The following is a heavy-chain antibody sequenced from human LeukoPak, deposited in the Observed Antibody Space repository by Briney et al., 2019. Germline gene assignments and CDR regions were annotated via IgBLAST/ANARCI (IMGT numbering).Heavy chain of an antibody. CDR1: GYTFTGYY. D-gene: IGHD2-15*01. J-gene: IGHJ5*02. V-gene: IGHV1-2*02. Sequence: GASVKVSCKASGYTFTGYYMHWVRQAPGQGLEWMGWINPNSGGTSYAQKFQGRVTMTRDTSISTAYMELSRLRSDDTAVYYCARSPGDIVVVVAATPKFDPWGQGTLVTVSS. CDR3: ARSPGDIVVVVAATPKFDP. CDR2: INPNSGGT.